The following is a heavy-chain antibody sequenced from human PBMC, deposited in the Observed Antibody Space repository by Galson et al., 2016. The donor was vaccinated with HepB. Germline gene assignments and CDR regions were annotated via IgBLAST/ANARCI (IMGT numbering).Heavy chain of an antibody. D-gene: IGHD4-11*01. J-gene: IGHJ3*02. CDR2: IHNSGST. V-gene: IGHV4-61*08. CDR1: SGSVSSGGYY. Sequence: ETLFLTCTVSSGSVSSGGYYWSWIRQPPGKGLEWIGYIHNSGSTNYNPSLKSRLTMSLDTSNNQFSLKLSSVTAADTAVYYCARSLYTFYFDVSDYRDAFDIWGQGSMVTASS. CDR3: ARSLYTFYFDVSDYRDAFDI.